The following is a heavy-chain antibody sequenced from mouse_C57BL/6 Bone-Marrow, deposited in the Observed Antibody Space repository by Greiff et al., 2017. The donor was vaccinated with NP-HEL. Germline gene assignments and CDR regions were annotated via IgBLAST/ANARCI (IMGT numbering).Heavy chain of an antibody. V-gene: IGHV1-50*01. Sequence: QVQLQQPGAELVKPGASVKLSCKASGYTFTSYWMQWVKQRPGQGLEWIGEIDPSDSYTNYHQKFKGKATLTVDTSSSTAYMQLSSLTSGDSAVYYCANIWAYYFDYWGQGTTLTVSS. CDR1: GYTFTSYW. D-gene: IGHD4-1*01. CDR3: ANIWAYYFDY. J-gene: IGHJ2*01. CDR2: IDPSDSYT.